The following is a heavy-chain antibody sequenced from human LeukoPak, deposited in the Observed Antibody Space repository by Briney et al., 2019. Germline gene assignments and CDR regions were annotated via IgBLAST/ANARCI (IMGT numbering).Heavy chain of an antibody. CDR1: GFFFSYYD. Sequence: GGSLRLSCAASGFFFSYYDMDWVRQAPGKGLEWVGNISYDGSKRYYADSMEGRFTISRDNSKNTLYLQMNSLTVEDTAVYYCANLLDVLTGNEQWGQGTLVTVSP. J-gene: IGHJ4*02. CDR3: ANLLDVLTGNEQ. D-gene: IGHD3-9*01. CDR2: ISYDGSKR. V-gene: IGHV3-30*02.